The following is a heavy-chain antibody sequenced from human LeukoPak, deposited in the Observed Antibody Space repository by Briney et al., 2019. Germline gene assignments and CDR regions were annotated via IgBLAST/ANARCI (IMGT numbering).Heavy chain of an antibody. Sequence: SETLSLTCTVSGGSISSYYWSWIRQPPGKGLEWIGEINHSGSTNYNPSLKSRVTISVDASKNQFSLKLSSVTAADTAVYYCARIVVADNWGQGTLVTVSS. V-gene: IGHV4-34*01. CDR3: ARIVVADN. CDR2: INHSGST. J-gene: IGHJ4*02. CDR1: GGSISSYY. D-gene: IGHD2-21*01.